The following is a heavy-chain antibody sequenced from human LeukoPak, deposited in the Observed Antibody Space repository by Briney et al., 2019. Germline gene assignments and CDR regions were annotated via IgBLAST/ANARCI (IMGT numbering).Heavy chain of an antibody. CDR3: ARGIFYGGNPYYVFDI. CDR2: IYSDGRT. D-gene: IGHD4-23*01. V-gene: IGHV3-66*02. Sequence: PGGSPRLSCAASGFTVSDNYMSWVRQAPGKGLEWVSVIYSDGRTYYADSVKGRFTISRENSKNTLYPQMNSLRVEDTAVYSCARGIFYGGNPYYVFDIWGQGTMVTVSS. CDR1: GFTVSDNY. J-gene: IGHJ3*02.